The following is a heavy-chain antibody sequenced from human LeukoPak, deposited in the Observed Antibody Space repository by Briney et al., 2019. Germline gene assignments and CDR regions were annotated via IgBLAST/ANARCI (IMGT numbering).Heavy chain of an antibody. J-gene: IGHJ4*02. D-gene: IGHD3-16*01. CDR2: ISGSGGST. CDR3: AKDRGGRGSQFDY. Sequence: QPRGSPRLSCAASGFTFSSYAMSWVRQAPGKGLEWVSAISGSGGSTYYADSVKGRFTISRDNSKNTLYLQMNSLRAEDTAVYYCAKDRGGRGSQFDYWGQGTLVTVSS. V-gene: IGHV3-23*01. CDR1: GFTFSSYA.